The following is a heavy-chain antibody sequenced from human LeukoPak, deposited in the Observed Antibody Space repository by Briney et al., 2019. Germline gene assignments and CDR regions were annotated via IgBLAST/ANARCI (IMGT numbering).Heavy chain of an antibody. D-gene: IGHD4-17*01. J-gene: IGHJ3*02. CDR2: MNPKSGNT. CDR3: ARVDYGDFNAFDI. CDR1: GYTFTSYD. Sequence: ASVKVSCKASGYTFTSYDINWVRQATGQGLEWIGWMNPKSGNTGYAQKFQGRVTMTRNTSISTAYMELRSLRSDDTAVYYCARVDYGDFNAFDIWGQGTMVTVSS. V-gene: IGHV1-8*01.